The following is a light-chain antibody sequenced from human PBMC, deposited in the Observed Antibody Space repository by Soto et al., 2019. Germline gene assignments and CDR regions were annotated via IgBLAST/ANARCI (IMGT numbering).Light chain of an antibody. CDR1: QSVSSSY. J-gene: IGKJ1*01. CDR3: QQYGSSPPTWT. CDR2: GAS. Sequence: EIVLTQSPGTLSLSPGERATLSCRASQSVSSSYLAWYQQKPGQAPRLLIYGASSRATGIPDRFSGSGSGIDLTLTISRLEPEDFAVYYCQQYGSSPPTWTFGQGTKVEIK. V-gene: IGKV3-20*01.